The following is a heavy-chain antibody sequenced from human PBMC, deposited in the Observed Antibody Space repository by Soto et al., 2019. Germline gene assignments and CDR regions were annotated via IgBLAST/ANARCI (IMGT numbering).Heavy chain of an antibody. CDR1: GYTLTELS. Sequence: ASVKVSCKVSGYTLTELSMHWVRQAPGKGLEWMGGFDPEDGETIYAQKFQGRVTMTEDTSTDTAYMELSSLRSEDTAVYYCATSLFRGSGRIEPVLYVWGQGTTVTVSS. CDR2: FDPEDGET. J-gene: IGHJ6*02. V-gene: IGHV1-24*01. CDR3: ATSLFRGSGRIEPVLYV. D-gene: IGHD6-19*01.